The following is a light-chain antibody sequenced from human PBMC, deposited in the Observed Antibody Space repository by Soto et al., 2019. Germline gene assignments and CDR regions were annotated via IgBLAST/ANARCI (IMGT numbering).Light chain of an antibody. CDR1: SSDFGNYNL. CDR2: EVN. CDR3: CSYTSSTDYV. J-gene: IGLJ1*01. Sequence: QSVLTQPASVSGSPGQSITISCTGTSSDFGNYNLVSWYQQHPGKVPKLILFEVNKRPSGVSGRFSGSKSGNTASLTIPGLQAEDEADYYCCSYTSSTDYVFGTGTKVTVL. V-gene: IGLV2-14*02.